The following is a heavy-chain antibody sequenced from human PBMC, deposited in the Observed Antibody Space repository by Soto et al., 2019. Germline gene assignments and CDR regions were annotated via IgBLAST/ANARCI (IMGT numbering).Heavy chain of an antibody. CDR3: ARDVLFRYSYRTYYFDD. CDR2: INSDGSST. Sequence: GGSLRLSCAASGFTFSSYWMHWVRQAPGKGLVWVSRINSDGSSTSYADSVKGRFTISRDNAKNTLYLQMNSLRAEDTAVYYCARDVLFRYSYRTYYFDDWGQGTLVTVFS. J-gene: IGHJ4*02. V-gene: IGHV3-74*01. D-gene: IGHD5-18*01. CDR1: GFTFSSYW.